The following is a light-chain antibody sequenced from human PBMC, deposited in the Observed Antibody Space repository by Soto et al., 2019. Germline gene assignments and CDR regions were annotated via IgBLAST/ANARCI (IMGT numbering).Light chain of an antibody. J-gene: IGKJ2*01. V-gene: IGKV3-20*01. Sequence: EIVLTQSPGTLSLSPGERATLSCRASQSVSSSYLAWYQQKPGQAPRLLIYGASSRATGIPDRFSGSGSGTDFTLNISRLEPEDFAVDYCQQYGSSPPYTFGQGTKLEI. CDR3: QQYGSSPPYT. CDR1: QSVSSSY. CDR2: GAS.